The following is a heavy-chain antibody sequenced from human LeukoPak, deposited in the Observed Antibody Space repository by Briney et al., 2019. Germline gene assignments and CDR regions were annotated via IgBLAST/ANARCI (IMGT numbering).Heavy chain of an antibody. D-gene: IGHD1-26*01. V-gene: IGHV3-20*01. CDR2: MNWNGGST. CDR1: GFTFDDRG. CDR3: ARALVGGSYYYAMDV. J-gene: IGHJ6*02. Sequence: RPGGSLILSCAAFGFTFDDRGMSWVRQVPGKGLEWVSGMNWNGGSTGYAGSVKGRFTISRDNAKNSLYLQMNSLRAEDTALYHCARALVGGSYYYAMDVWGQGTTVIVTS.